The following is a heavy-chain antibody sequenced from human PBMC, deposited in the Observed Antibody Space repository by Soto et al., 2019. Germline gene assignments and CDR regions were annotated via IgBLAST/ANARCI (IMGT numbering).Heavy chain of an antibody. V-gene: IGHV4-34*01. CDR1: GSLPVGSLSTYF. D-gene: IGHD3-3*01. CDR2: INHSGSP. J-gene: IGHJ6*02. Sequence: KSSETLSLTCGLSGSLPVGSLSTYFWTWIRQPPGKGLEWIGEINHSGSPNSSPSLRGRVTISLDTSKKQFSLNLGSVTAADTAVYFCARARFSQWSQDYYGLDVWGQGTTVTVSS. CDR3: ARARFSQWSQDYYGLDV.